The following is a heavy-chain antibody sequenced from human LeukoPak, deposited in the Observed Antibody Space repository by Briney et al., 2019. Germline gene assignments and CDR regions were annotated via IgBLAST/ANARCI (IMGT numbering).Heavy chain of an antibody. CDR1: GFTFSSFW. Sequence: GGSLRLSCAASGFTFSSFWMSWVRQAPGKGLEWVANINHDASEIYYVDSVEGRFTISRDNANDSLHLQMRSLRAEDTAVYYCARFWSGYYRWFDPWGQGTLVTVSS. CDR2: INHDASEI. D-gene: IGHD3-3*01. J-gene: IGHJ5*02. V-gene: IGHV3-7*01. CDR3: ARFWSGYYRWFDP.